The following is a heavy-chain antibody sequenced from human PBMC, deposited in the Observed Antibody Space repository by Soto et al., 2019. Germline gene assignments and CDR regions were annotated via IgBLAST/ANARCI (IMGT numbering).Heavy chain of an antibody. CDR2: IIPIFGTA. Sequence: QVQLVQSGAEVKKPGSSVKVSCKASGGTFSSYAISWVRQAPGQGLEWMGGIIPIFGTANYAQKFQGRVTITADESTSTAYRELSSLGSEDTAVYYCARDGVGGGATIYYFDYWGQGTLVTVSS. J-gene: IGHJ4*02. D-gene: IGHD1-26*01. CDR3: ARDGVGGGATIYYFDY. V-gene: IGHV1-69*01. CDR1: GGTFSSYA.